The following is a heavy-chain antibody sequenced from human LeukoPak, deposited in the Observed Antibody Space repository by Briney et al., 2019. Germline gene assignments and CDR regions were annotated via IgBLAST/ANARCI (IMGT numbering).Heavy chain of an antibody. CDR2: MNPNSGNT. J-gene: IGHJ6*03. D-gene: IGHD1-26*01. CDR1: GYTFTSYD. CDR3: ARGYSGSYWVNYYYYYYMDV. Sequence: GASVKVSCKASGYTFTSYDINWVRQATGQGLEWMGWMNPNSGNTGYAQKFQGRVTMTRNTSISTAYMELSSLRSEDTAVYYCARGYSGSYWVNYYYYYYMDVWGEGTTVTVSS. V-gene: IGHV1-8*01.